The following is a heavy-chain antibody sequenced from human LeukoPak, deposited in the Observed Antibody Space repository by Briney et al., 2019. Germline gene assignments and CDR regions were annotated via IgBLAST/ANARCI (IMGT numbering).Heavy chain of an antibody. Sequence: GGSLTLSCAASGFTFSSYAMSWFRQVPGQDLEWVSAISGSGGSTYYADSVKGRFTISRDNSKNTLYLQMNSLRAEDTAVYYCAKAHTYCSSTSCYPDYWGQGTLVTVSS. CDR3: AKAHTYCSSTSCYPDY. V-gene: IGHV3-23*01. CDR2: ISGSGGST. D-gene: IGHD2-2*01. J-gene: IGHJ4*02. CDR1: GFTFSSYA.